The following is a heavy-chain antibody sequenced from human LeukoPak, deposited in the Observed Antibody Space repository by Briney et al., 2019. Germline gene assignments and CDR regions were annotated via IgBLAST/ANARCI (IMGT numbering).Heavy chain of an antibody. CDR3: ARDRAALQDWVEFDP. CDR1: GFTFSSYA. D-gene: IGHD3/OR15-3a*01. CDR2: ISGSGGST. J-gene: IGHJ5*02. V-gene: IGHV3-23*01. Sequence: PGGSLRLSCAASGFTFSSYAMSWVRQAPGKGLEWVSAISGSGGSTYYADSVRGRFAISRDESENTLYLQMNSLRVEDTAVYFCARDRAALQDWVEFDPWGQGTPVIVSS.